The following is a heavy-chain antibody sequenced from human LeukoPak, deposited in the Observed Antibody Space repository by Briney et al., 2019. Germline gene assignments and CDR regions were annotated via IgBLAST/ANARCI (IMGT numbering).Heavy chain of an antibody. J-gene: IGHJ4*02. V-gene: IGHV4-38-2*02. CDR3: AREVYGSGSSIDY. CDR2: IYHSGST. CDR1: GYSISSGYY. D-gene: IGHD3-10*01. Sequence: SETLSLTCTVSGYSISSGYYWGWIRQPPGKGLEWIGSIYHSGSTYYNPSLKSRVTISVDTSKNQFSLKLSSVTAADTAVYYCAREVYGSGSSIDYWGQGTLVAVSS.